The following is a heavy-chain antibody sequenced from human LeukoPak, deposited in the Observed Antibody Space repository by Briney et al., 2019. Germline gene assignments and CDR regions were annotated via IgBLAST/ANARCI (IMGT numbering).Heavy chain of an antibody. J-gene: IGHJ4*02. CDR3: ARHFRSGGYPAWDVVY. CDR2: IYYSGGT. Sequence: SETLSLTCTVSGGSISSSSYYWGWIRQPPGKGLEWIGSIYYSGGTYYDPSLKSRVTISVDTSKNQFSLKLSSVTAADTAVNYCARHFRSGGYPAWDVVYWGQGTLVTVSS. D-gene: IGHD3-10*01. V-gene: IGHV4-39*01. CDR1: GGSISSSSYY.